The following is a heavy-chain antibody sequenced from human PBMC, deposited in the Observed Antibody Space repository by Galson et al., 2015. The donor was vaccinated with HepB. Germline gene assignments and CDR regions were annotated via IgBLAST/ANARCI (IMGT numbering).Heavy chain of an antibody. CDR3: AKEVHDYGDYADYLDY. J-gene: IGHJ4*02. D-gene: IGHD4-17*01. Sequence: SLRLSCAASGFTFSSYAMSWVRQAPGKGLEWVSAVSGSGGSTYYADSVKGRFTISRDNSKNTLFLQMNNLRAEDTAVYYCAKEVHDYGDYADYLDYWGQGTLVTVSS. CDR2: VSGSGGST. V-gene: IGHV3-23*01. CDR1: GFTFSSYA.